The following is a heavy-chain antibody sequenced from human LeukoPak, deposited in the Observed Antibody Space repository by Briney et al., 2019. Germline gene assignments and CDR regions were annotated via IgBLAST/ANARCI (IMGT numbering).Heavy chain of an antibody. Sequence: PSETLSLTCTVSGDSITTIIYYWGWLRQPPGKGLEWIGSIFYAGNTYYNPSLKSRVTISVDTSKNQFSLRLSSVTAADTAVYYCAREVMGEMATNPIIWGQGTLVTVSS. D-gene: IGHD5-24*01. CDR3: AREVMGEMATNPII. J-gene: IGHJ4*02. CDR2: IFYAGNT. CDR1: GDSITTIIYY. V-gene: IGHV4-39*02.